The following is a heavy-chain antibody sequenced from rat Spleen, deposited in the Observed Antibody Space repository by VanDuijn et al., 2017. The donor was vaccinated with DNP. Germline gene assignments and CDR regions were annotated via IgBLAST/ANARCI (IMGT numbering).Heavy chain of an antibody. D-gene: IGHD1-11*01. Sequence: EVKLVESGGGLVQPGRSLKLSCAASGFNFNDCWMGWVRQAPGKGLEWIGEINKDSSTINYNPSLKEKITISRDKAQNTLYLQMSKLGSEDTAIYYCAKGPNYGGWSDYFDYWGQGVMVTVSS. CDR3: AKGPNYGGWSDYFDY. J-gene: IGHJ2*01. CDR1: GFNFNDCW. CDR2: INKDSSTI. V-gene: IGHV4-2*01.